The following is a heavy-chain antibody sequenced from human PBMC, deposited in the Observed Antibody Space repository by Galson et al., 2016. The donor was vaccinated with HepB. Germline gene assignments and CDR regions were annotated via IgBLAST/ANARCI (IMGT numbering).Heavy chain of an antibody. Sequence: SLRLSCAVSGFSVSSSYMTWVRQAPGKGLEWVSFIYAGGSTYYGDSVKGRFTISRDSSKNTLYLQMNSLRVEDTAVYYCVRDSAAAWGFFDHWGQGSLVTVSS. D-gene: IGHD6-13*01. V-gene: IGHV3-53*01. CDR2: IYAGGST. CDR1: GFSVSSSY. CDR3: VRDSAAAWGFFDH. J-gene: IGHJ4*02.